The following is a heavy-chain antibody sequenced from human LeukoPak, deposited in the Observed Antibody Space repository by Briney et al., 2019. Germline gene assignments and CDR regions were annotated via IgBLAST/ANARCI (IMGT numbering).Heavy chain of an antibody. D-gene: IGHD2-15*01. J-gene: IGHJ5*02. Sequence: GGSLRLSCAASGFSFSSYSMNWVRQAPGKGLEWVSFINGGGDSTYYADSVKGRFTISRDNAKSSLHLQMNSLRDEDTAVYYCARGPALDVFVVAVTPKWFDPWGQGGLVTGPS. CDR3: ARGPALDVFVVAVTPKWFDP. V-gene: IGHV3-48*02. CDR2: INGGGDST. CDR1: GFSFSSYS.